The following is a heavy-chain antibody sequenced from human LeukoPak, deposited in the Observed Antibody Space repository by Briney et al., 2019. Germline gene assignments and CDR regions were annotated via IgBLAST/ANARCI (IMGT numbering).Heavy chain of an antibody. CDR1: GFTFSDYY. CDR2: ISSSGSTI. J-gene: IGHJ4*02. Sequence: PGGSLRLSCAASGFTFSDYYMNWIRQAPGKGLEWVSYISSSGSTISYADSVEGRFTISRDNAKNSLYLQMHSLRAEDTAVYYCAKDQDYDYIWGSSRVWGQGTLVTVSS. V-gene: IGHV3-11*01. D-gene: IGHD3-16*02. CDR3: AKDQDYDYIWGSSRV.